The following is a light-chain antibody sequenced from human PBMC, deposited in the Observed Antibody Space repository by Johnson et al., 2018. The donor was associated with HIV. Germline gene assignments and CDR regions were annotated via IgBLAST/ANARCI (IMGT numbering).Light chain of an antibody. CDR1: SSNIGNNY. Sequence: QSVLTQSPSVSAAPGQKVTISCSGSSSNIGNNYVSWYQQLPGTAPKLLIYENNKRPSGIPDRFSGSKSGPSATLGITGLQTGDEADYYCGTWDSSLSASYVFGTGTKVTVL. V-gene: IGLV1-51*02. CDR3: GTWDSSLSASYV. J-gene: IGLJ1*01. CDR2: ENN.